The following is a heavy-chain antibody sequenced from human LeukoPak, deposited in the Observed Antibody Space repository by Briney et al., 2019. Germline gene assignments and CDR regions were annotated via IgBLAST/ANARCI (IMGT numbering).Heavy chain of an antibody. J-gene: IGHJ4*02. Sequence: PSETLSLTCTVSGGSISSGDYYWSWIRQPPGKGLEWIGYIYYSGSTYYNPSLKSRVTISVNTSKNQFSLKLISVTAADTAVSYCAREQLAGVDYWGQGTLVTVSS. CDR3: AREQLAGVDY. V-gene: IGHV4-30-4*08. D-gene: IGHD6-13*01. CDR2: IYYSGST. CDR1: GGSISSGDYY.